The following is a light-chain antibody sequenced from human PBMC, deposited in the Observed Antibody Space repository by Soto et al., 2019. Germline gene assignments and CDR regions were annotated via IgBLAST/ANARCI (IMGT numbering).Light chain of an antibody. CDR3: SSSTISSTYV. Sequence: QSALTQPPSVSGSPGQSVAISCTGTSREVGSYNRVSWYQQSPGTAPKLIIYEVNNRPSGVPDRFSGSKSGNTASLTISGLQAEDEAAYYCSSSTISSTYVFGTGTKVTV. J-gene: IGLJ1*01. CDR2: EVN. CDR1: SREVGSYNR. V-gene: IGLV2-18*02.